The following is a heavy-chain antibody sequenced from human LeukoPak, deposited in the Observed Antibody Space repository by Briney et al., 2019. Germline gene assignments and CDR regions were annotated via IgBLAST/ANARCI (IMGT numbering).Heavy chain of an antibody. V-gene: IGHV3-9*03. CDR1: GFTFDDYA. CDR3: AKDTSSGYYGLFDY. CDR2: ISWNSGSI. D-gene: IGHD3-22*01. Sequence: GRSLRLSCAASGFTFDDYAMPWVRQAPGKGLEWVSGISWNSGSIGYADSVKGRFTISRDNAKNSLYLQMNSLRAEDMALYYCAKDTSSGYYGLFDYWGQGTLVTVSS. J-gene: IGHJ4*02.